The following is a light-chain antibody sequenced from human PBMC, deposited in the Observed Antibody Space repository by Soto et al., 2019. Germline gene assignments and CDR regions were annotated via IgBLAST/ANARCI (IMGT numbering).Light chain of an antibody. CDR3: QHLNGYPIT. V-gene: IGKV1-9*01. CDR2: EVS. Sequence: IQLTQFPSSLSASVGDRGTITCRASQGVSSHLAWHQQKPGKAPKLLIYEVSTLQSGVPSRFSGSGSGTDFTLTISSLQPEDFATYYCQHLNGYPITFGQGTRLEIK. J-gene: IGKJ5*01. CDR1: QGVSSH.